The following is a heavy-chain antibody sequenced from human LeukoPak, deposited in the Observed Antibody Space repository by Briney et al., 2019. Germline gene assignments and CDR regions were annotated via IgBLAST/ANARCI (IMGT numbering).Heavy chain of an antibody. J-gene: IGHJ4*02. CDR2: INSDGSST. D-gene: IGHD1-26*01. Sequence: GGSLRLSCAASGFTFRSYWMHWVRQAPGKGLVWVSRINSDGSSTTYADFVKGRFTISRDSAKNTLYLQMNSLRAEDTAVYYCARGLGATYFDSWGQGTLVTVSS. CDR1: GFTFRSYW. V-gene: IGHV3-74*01. CDR3: ARGLGATYFDS.